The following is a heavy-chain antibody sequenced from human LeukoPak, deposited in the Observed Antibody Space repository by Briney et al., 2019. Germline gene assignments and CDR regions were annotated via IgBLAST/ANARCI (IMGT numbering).Heavy chain of an antibody. CDR1: GYTFIGCY. CDR2: INPSSGGT. D-gene: IGHD3-22*01. J-gene: IGHJ4*02. V-gene: IGHV1-2*02. CDR3: ARDYDSSGYQPPDY. Sequence: ASVKVSCKASGYTFIGCYMHWVRQAPGQGLEWMGWINPSSGGTNYAQKFQGRVTMTRDTSVSTAYMELSRLISDDTAVYYCARDYDSSGYQPPDYWGQGTLVTVSS.